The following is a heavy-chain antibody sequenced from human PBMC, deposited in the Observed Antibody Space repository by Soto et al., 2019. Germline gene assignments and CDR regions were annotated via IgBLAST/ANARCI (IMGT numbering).Heavy chain of an antibody. CDR1: GGSFSGFY. Sequence: PSETLSLTCAVYGGSFSGFYWSWIRQPPGKGLEWIGEINHSGSTNYNPSLKSRVTISVDTSKNQFSLKLSSVTAADTAVYYCARVRIAARPGYYYYGMDVWGQGTTVTDSS. CDR2: INHSGST. V-gene: IGHV4-34*01. CDR3: ARVRIAARPGYYYYGMDV. J-gene: IGHJ6*02. D-gene: IGHD6-6*01.